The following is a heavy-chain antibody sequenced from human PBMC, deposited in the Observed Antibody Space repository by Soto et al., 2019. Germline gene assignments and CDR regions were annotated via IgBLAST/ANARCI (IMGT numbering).Heavy chain of an antibody. D-gene: IGHD3-22*01. J-gene: IGHJ4*02. CDR3: ARDPRGDSSGIDY. CDR2: ISSSSSYI. Sequence: EVQLVESGGGLVKPGGSLRLSCAASGFTFSSYSMNWVRQAPGKGLEWVSSISSSSSYIYYADSVKGRFTISRDNAKNSLYLQMNSLRAEDTAVYYCARDPRGDSSGIDYWGQGTLVTVSS. V-gene: IGHV3-21*01. CDR1: GFTFSSYS.